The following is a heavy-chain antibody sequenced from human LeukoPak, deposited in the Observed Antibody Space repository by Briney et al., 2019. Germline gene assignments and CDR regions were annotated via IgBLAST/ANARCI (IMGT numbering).Heavy chain of an antibody. V-gene: IGHV4-59*01. J-gene: IGHJ4*02. CDR2: IYYSGST. Sequence: SETLSLTCTVSGGSISSYYWSWIRQPPGKGLEWIGYIYYSGSTNYNPSLKSRVAISVDTSKNQFSLKLSSVTAADTAVYYCARDRPGGSSLDYWGQGTLVTVSS. CDR3: ARDRPGGSSLDY. CDR1: GGSISSYY. D-gene: IGHD6-13*01.